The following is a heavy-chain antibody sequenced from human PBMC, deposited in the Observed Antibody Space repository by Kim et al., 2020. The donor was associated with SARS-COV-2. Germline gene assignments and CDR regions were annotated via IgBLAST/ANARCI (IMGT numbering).Heavy chain of an antibody. CDR3: AREGRLSAWGMDV. J-gene: IGHJ6*02. Sequence: SETLSLTCTVSGGSISSYYWSWIRQPPGKGLEWIGYIYYSGSTNYNPSLKSRVTISVDTSKNQFSLKLSSVTAADTAVYYCAREGRLSAWGMDVWGQGTTVTVSS. D-gene: IGHD3-10*01. CDR1: GGSISSYY. CDR2: IYYSGST. V-gene: IGHV4-59*01.